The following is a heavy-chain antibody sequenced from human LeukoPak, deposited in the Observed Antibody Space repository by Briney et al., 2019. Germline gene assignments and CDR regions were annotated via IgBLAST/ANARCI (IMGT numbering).Heavy chain of an antibody. D-gene: IGHD4-17*01. V-gene: IGHV4-39*07. CDR2: IYYSGST. Sequence: SETLSLTCTVSGGSISSSSYYWGWIRQPPGKGLEWIGSIYYSGSTYYNPSLKSRVTISVDTSKNQFSLKLSSVTAADTAVYYCARDGRGTTVYWFDPWGQGTLVTVSS. CDR3: ARDGRGTTVYWFDP. J-gene: IGHJ5*02. CDR1: GGSISSSSYY.